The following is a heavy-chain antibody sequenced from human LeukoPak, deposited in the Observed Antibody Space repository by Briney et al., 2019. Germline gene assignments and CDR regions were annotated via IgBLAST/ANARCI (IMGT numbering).Heavy chain of an antibody. J-gene: IGHJ3*02. CDR1: GFTFSGYG. CDR3: AKGYSSSWPYPLDAFDI. D-gene: IGHD6-13*01. CDR2: IRYDGTNK. Sequence: GGSLRLSCAASGFTFSGYGMHWVRQAPGKELEWVAFIRYDGTNKYYADSVKGRFTISRDNSKNTLYLQMNSLRAEDTALYYCAKGYSSSWPYPLDAFDIWGQGTMVTVSS. V-gene: IGHV3-30*02.